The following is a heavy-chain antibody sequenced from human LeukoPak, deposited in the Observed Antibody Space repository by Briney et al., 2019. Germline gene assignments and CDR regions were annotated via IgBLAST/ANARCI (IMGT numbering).Heavy chain of an antibody. CDR2: INPNSGAT. Sequence: GASVKVSCKAYGHTXTDYYLHWVRRAPGQGLEWMGWINPNSGATSYAQKFQGRVTMTRDTSISTAYMELSRLRSDDTAVYYCARDLGVITNYWGQGTLVTVS. D-gene: IGHD2-21*01. CDR1: GHTXTDYY. J-gene: IGHJ4*02. V-gene: IGHV1-2*02. CDR3: ARDLGVITNY.